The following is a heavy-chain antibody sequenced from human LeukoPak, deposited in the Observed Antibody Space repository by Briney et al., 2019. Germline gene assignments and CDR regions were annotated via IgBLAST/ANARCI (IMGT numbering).Heavy chain of an antibody. Sequence: GGSLRLSCAASGFTFSSNGMHWVRQAPGKGLEWVALIWYDGSKKYYADSVEGRFTISRDNSKNTLYLQMNSLRAEDTAVYYCARITTSYADYWGQGTLVTVSS. V-gene: IGHV3-33*01. D-gene: IGHD3-22*01. CDR3: ARITTSYADY. J-gene: IGHJ4*02. CDR2: IWYDGSKK. CDR1: GFTFSSNG.